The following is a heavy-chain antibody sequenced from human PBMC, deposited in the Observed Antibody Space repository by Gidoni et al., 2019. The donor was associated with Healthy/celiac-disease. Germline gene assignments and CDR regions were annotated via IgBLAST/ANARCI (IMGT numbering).Heavy chain of an antibody. Sequence: QLQLQESGPGLVKPSETLSLTCTVSGGSISSSSYYWDCIRQPPGKGLEWIGSIYYSGSTYYNPSLKSRVTISVDTSKNQFSLKLSSATAADTAVYYCLTTYYDILTGYYKPPGSGMDVWGQGTTVTVSS. J-gene: IGHJ6*02. CDR2: IYYSGST. CDR1: GGSISSSSYY. CDR3: LTTYYDILTGYYKPPGSGMDV. D-gene: IGHD3-9*01. V-gene: IGHV4-39*01.